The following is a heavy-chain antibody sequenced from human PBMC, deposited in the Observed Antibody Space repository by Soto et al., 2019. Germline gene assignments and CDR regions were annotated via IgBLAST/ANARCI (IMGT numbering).Heavy chain of an antibody. CDR3: ARDRYCSSTSCPYYYYYGMDV. D-gene: IGHD2-2*01. CDR2: IIPIFGTA. CDR1: GGTFSSYA. J-gene: IGHJ6*02. V-gene: IGHV1-69*06. Sequence: QVQLVQSGAEVKKPGSSVKVSCKASGGTFSSYAISWVRQAPGQGLEWMGGIIPIFGTANYAQKFQGRVKITADKSTSTAYMELSSLRSEDTAVYYCARDRYCSSTSCPYYYYYGMDVWGQGTTVTVSS.